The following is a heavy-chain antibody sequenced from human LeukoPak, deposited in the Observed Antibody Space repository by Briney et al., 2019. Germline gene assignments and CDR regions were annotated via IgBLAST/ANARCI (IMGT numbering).Heavy chain of an antibody. CDR2: IYYSGST. D-gene: IGHD6-13*01. CDR3: ARAAAALNWFDP. V-gene: IGHV4-39*07. Sequence: SETLSLTGTVSGGSISSSSYYWGWIRQPPGKGLEWIGSIYYSGSTYYNPSLKSRVTISVDTSKNKFSLKLSSVTAADTAVYYCARAAAALNWFDPWGQGTLVTVSS. CDR1: GGSISSSSYY. J-gene: IGHJ5*02.